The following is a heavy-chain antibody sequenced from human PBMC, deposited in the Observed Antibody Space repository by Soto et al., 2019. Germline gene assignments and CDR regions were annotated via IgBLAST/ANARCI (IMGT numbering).Heavy chain of an antibody. Sequence: PSETLSLTCTVSGGSISSYYWSWIRQPPGKGLEWIGYIYYSGSTNYNPSLKSRVTISVDTSKNQFPLKLSSVTAADTAVYYCARDRGGWELPYYYYYYGMDVWGQGTTVTVSS. CDR1: GGSISSYY. CDR3: ARDRGGWELPYYYYYYGMDV. D-gene: IGHD1-26*01. J-gene: IGHJ6*02. V-gene: IGHV4-59*01. CDR2: IYYSGST.